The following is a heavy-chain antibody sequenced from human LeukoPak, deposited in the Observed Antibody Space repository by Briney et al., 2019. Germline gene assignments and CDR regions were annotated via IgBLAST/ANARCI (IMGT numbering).Heavy chain of an antibody. D-gene: IGHD3-22*01. CDR1: GFTFSTYA. CDR2: ISGSDTNT. V-gene: IGHV3-23*01. Sequence: PGGSLRLSCAASGFTFSTYAMSWVRQAPGKGLEWVSTISGSDTNTYYADSAKGRFTISRDNSKNILYLQMSSLRAEDTAVFYCAKHVGPSSAYLFDSWGQGTLVTVSS. CDR3: AKHVGPSSAYLFDS. J-gene: IGHJ4*02.